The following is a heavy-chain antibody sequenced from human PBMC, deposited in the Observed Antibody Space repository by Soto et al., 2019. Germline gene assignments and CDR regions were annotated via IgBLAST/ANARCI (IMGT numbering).Heavy chain of an antibody. J-gene: IGHJ4*02. CDR3: AKEERHSGYIIDY. Sequence: GGSLRLSCAVSGFTFSGYGMHWVRQAPGKGLEWVSFVSYEGSNKYYADSVKGRFTISKDNSKNTLNLQMNSLRAEDTAVYYCAKEERHSGYIIDYWGQGTVVTSPQ. V-gene: IGHV3-30*18. CDR2: VSYEGSNK. CDR1: GFTFSGYG. D-gene: IGHD5-12*01.